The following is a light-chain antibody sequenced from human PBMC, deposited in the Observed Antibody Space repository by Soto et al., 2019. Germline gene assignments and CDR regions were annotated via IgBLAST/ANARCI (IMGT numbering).Light chain of an antibody. J-gene: IGKJ2*01. Sequence: EIVMTQSPATLSVSPGERATLSCRASQSVSSNLAWYQQKPGQAPRLLIYGASTRATGIPARLSGSGSGTEFTLTISSLQSEDFSVYYCQQNNNCPPYTFGQGTKLEIK. V-gene: IGKV3-15*01. CDR3: QQNNNCPPYT. CDR2: GAS. CDR1: QSVSSN.